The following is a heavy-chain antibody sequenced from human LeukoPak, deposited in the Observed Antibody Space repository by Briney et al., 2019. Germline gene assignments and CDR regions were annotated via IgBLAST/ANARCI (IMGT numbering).Heavy chain of an antibody. CDR3: ARDNPRGSSTVTPYNWFDP. Sequence: GGSLRLSCVASGFTFSNYGMHWVRQAPGKGLEWVANIKQDGSEKYYVDSVKGRFTISRDNAKNSLYLQMNSLRAEDTAVYYCARDNPRGSSTVTPYNWFDPWGQGTLVTVSS. V-gene: IGHV3-7*01. CDR1: GFTFSNYG. J-gene: IGHJ5*02. CDR2: IKQDGSEK. D-gene: IGHD4-11*01.